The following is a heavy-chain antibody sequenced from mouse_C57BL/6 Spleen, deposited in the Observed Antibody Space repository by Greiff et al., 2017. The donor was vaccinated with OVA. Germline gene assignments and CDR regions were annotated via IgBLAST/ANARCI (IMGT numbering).Heavy chain of an antibody. D-gene: IGHD1-1*01. CDR2: IYPGSGTT. Sequence: QVQLQQSGPELVKPGASVKISCTASGYSFPSYYIHWVKQRPGQGLEWIGWIYPGSGTTKYNEKFKGKATLTADTSASTAYMQLSSLTSEDAAVYYCARPYGSSRGYFDVWGTGTTVTVSS. J-gene: IGHJ1*03. CDR3: ARPYGSSRGYFDV. V-gene: IGHV1-66*01. CDR1: GYSFPSYY.